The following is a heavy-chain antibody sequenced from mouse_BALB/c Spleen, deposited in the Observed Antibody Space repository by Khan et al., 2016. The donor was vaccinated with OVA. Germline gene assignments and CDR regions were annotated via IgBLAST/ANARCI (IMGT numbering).Heavy chain of an antibody. Sequence: QVRLQQSGAELVRPGVSVKISCQGFGYTFTDFAMHWVKQSHAKSLEWIGVISSYYGDATYNQKFKDKATMSVDKSSSTAYMELARLTSEDSAIYFCVRGCGRYRFAYWGQGTLVTVSA. CDR3: VRGCGRYRFAY. V-gene: IGHV1S137*01. CDR1: GYTFTDFA. J-gene: IGHJ3*01. D-gene: IGHD1-1*02. CDR2: ISSYYGDA.